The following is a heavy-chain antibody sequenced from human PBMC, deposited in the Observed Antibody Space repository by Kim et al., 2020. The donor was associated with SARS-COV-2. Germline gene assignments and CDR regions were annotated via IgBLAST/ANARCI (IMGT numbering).Heavy chain of an antibody. V-gene: IGHV4-39*01. CDR1: GGSISSSSYY. CDR2: IYYSGST. J-gene: IGHJ5*02. CDR3: ARHVGSGRSNGFDP. Sequence: SETLSLTCTVSGGSISSSSYYWGWIRQPPGKGLEWIGSIYYSGSTYYNPSLKSRVTISVDTSKNQFSLKLSSVTAADTAVYYCARHVGSGRSNGFDPWGQGTLVTVSS. D-gene: IGHD1-26*01.